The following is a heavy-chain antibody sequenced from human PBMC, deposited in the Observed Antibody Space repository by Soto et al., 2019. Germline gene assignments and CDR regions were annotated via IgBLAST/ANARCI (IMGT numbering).Heavy chain of an antibody. CDR2: VYNSGST. J-gene: IGHJ6*02. CDR1: GGSITSYN. V-gene: IGHV4-59*12. Sequence: PSETLSLTCTVSGGSITSYNWNWLRQPPGKALEWIGYVYNSGSTNYNPSLKSRVTISVDTSKNQFSLKLSSVTAADTAVYYCARSIVVVPATRVYYYYGMDVWGQGTTVTVSS. CDR3: ARSIVVVPATRVYYYYGMDV. D-gene: IGHD2-2*01.